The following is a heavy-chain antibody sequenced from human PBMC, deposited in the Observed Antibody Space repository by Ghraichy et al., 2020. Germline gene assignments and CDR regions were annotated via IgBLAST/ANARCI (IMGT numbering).Heavy chain of an antibody. J-gene: IGHJ6*02. CDR3: ASSKGKDDFLSGYWNYYYYGMDV. Sequence: GGSLRLSCAASGFTFSSYWMHWVRQAPGKGLVWVSRINSDGSSTSYADSVKGRFTISRDNAKNTLYLQMNSLRAEDTAVYYCASSKGKDDFLSGYWNYYYYGMDVWGQGTTVTVSS. V-gene: IGHV3-74*01. CDR2: INSDGSST. D-gene: IGHD3-3*01. CDR1: GFTFSSYW.